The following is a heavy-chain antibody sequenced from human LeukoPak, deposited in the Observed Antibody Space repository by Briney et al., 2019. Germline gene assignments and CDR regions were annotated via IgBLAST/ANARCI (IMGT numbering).Heavy chain of an antibody. J-gene: IGHJ4*02. CDR1: GFTFSSYS. CDR3: AREGGDSSGYYLSIDY. V-gene: IGHV3-48*01. D-gene: IGHD3-22*01. CDR2: ISSSSNTI. Sequence: PGGSLRLSCAASGFTFSSYSMNWVRQAPGKGLEWVSYISSSSNTIFYADSVKGRFTISRDNAKNSLYLQMSSLRAADTAVYYCAREGGDSSGYYLSIDYWGQGTLVTVSS.